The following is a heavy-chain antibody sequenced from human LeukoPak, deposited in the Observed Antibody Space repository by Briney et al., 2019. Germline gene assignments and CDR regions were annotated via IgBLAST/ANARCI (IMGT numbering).Heavy chain of an antibody. D-gene: IGHD2-21*02. J-gene: IGHJ4*02. CDR3: ATGGPIGGGDWL. CDR2: ISAYNGNT. CDR1: GYTFINYG. Sequence: ASVKVSCKASGYTFINYGISWVRQAPGQGLEWMSWISAYNGNTNYAQDFQDRVTMTTDTSTSTAYLELGSLTSDDTAVYYCATGGPIGGGDWLWGQGTLVTVPS. V-gene: IGHV1-18*01.